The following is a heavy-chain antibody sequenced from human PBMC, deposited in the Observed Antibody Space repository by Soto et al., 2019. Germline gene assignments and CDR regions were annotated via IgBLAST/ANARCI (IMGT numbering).Heavy chain of an antibody. V-gene: IGHV4-39*07. CDR1: GGSITGGSISSSTYY. CDR2: FFIGGNT. CDR3: ARDYVWFGELHYFDY. J-gene: IGHJ4*02. Sequence: PSETLSLTCTVSGGSITGGSISSSTYYWGWMRQPPGKGLEWIASFFIGGNTYYNPSLKSRVTTSVDTSKNQFSLKLSSVTAADTAVYYCARDYVWFGELHYFDYWGQGTLVTVSS. D-gene: IGHD3-10*01.